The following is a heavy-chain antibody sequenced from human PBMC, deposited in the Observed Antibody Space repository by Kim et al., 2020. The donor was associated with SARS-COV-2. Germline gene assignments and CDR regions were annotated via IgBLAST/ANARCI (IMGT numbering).Heavy chain of an antibody. J-gene: IGHJ4*02. V-gene: IGHV6-1*01. Sequence: SVKSRITINPDTSKNQFSLQLNSVTPEDTAVYYCAREGISDSSSWPVIDYWGQGTLVTVSS. CDR3: AREGISDSSSWPVIDY. D-gene: IGHD6-13*01.